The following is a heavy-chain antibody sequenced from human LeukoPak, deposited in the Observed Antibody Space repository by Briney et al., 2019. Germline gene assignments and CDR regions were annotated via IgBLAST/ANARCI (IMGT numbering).Heavy chain of an antibody. CDR1: GFTFSGSA. D-gene: IGHD2-15*01. Sequence: PGGSLRLSCAASGFTFSGSAIHWVRQASGKGLEWVGRIRSKANSYATSSAASVKGRFTISRDDSKNTAYLQMNSLKTEDTAVYYCARDIPDYWGQGTQVTVSS. V-gene: IGHV3-73*01. J-gene: IGHJ4*02. CDR3: ARDIPDY. CDR2: IRSKANSYAT.